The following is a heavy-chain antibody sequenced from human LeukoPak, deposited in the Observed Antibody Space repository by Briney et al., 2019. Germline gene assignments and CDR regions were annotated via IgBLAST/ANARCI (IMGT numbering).Heavy chain of an antibody. CDR1: RFTFNSYA. J-gene: IGHJ4*02. CDR3: ARVKAMAPQIFDY. CDR2: IGGSNGIT. V-gene: IGHV3-23*01. Sequence: GGSLRLSCAASRFTFNSYAMSWVRQAPGKGLEWVSVIGGSNGITFYVGSVKGRFTISRDNSKDTLYLQMNSLRAEDTAVYYCARVKAMAPQIFDYWGQGTLVTVSS. D-gene: IGHD5-18*01.